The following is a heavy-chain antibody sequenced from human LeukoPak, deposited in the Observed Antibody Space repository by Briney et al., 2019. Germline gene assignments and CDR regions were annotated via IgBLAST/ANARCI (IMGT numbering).Heavy chain of an antibody. V-gene: IGHV1-24*01. CDR2: FRAENDVP. J-gene: IGHJ4*02. Sequence: ASVRVSCKLSENRLTQLPMHWVRQAPGEGLEWVGGFRAENDVPIYAQKFQGRVAMTTDTSTSTAYMEVRSLRSDDTAVYYCARGAYCGGDCYQRSLDYWGQGALVTVSS. CDR1: ENRLTQLP. D-gene: IGHD2-21*02. CDR3: ARGAYCGGDCYQRSLDY.